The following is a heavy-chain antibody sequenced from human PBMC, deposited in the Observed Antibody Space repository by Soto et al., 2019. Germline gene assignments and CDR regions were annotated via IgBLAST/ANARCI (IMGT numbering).Heavy chain of an antibody. Sequence: GGSLSLSCAASGFTFSNAWMNWVRQAPGKGLEWVGRIKSKTDGGTTDYAAPVKGRFTISRDDSKNTLYLQMNSLKTEDTAVYYCTTTGSSGSFELNCWGQGTLVTVSS. J-gene: IGHJ4*02. CDR3: TTTGSSGSFELNC. CDR2: IKSKTDGGTT. CDR1: GFTFSNAW. V-gene: IGHV3-15*07. D-gene: IGHD1-26*01.